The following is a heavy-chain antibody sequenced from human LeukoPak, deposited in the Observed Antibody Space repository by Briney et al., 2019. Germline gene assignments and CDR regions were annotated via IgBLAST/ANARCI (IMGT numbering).Heavy chain of an antibody. D-gene: IGHD5-12*01. CDR1: GGSISSYY. Sequence: SETLSLTCTVSGGSISSYYWSWIRQPPGKGLEWIGYIYYSGSTNHNPSLKSRVTISVDTSKNQFSLKLSSVTAADTAVYYCARGTGYSGYETYWYFDLWGRGTLVTVSS. CDR2: IYYSGST. V-gene: IGHV4-59*01. J-gene: IGHJ2*01. CDR3: ARGTGYSGYETYWYFDL.